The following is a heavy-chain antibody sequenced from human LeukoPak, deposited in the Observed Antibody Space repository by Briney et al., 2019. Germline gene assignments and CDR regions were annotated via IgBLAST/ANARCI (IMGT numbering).Heavy chain of an antibody. Sequence: GGSLRLSCAASGFTFDDYGMRWVRQAPGKGLEWVSGIKWNGGSTGYADSVKGRFTISRDNAKNSLYLQMNSLRAEDTALYYCASSTVSPFAFDIWGQGTMVTVSS. V-gene: IGHV3-20*04. J-gene: IGHJ3*02. CDR1: GFTFDDYG. CDR2: IKWNGGST. CDR3: ASSTVSPFAFDI. D-gene: IGHD4-17*01.